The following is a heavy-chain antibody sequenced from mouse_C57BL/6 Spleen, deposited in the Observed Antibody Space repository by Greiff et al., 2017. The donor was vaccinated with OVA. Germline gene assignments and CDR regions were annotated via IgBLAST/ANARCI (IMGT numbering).Heavy chain of an antibody. Sequence: EVQLQQSGPELVKPGASVKISCKASGYTFTDYYMNWVKQSHGKSLEWIGDINPNNGGTSYNQKFKGKATLTVDKSSSTAYMELRSLTSEDSAVYYCARHPMDYWGQGTSVTVSS. CDR2: INPNNGGT. J-gene: IGHJ4*01. CDR1: GYTFTDYY. CDR3: ARHPMDY. V-gene: IGHV1-26*01.